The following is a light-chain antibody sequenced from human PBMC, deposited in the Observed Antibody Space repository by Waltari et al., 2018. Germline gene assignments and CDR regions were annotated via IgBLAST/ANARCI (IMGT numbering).Light chain of an antibody. Sequence: QSALTQPASVSGSPGQTITISCTGTSSDIGGHNYVSWYQQHPGKAPKLMIYDVVKRPSRFSIRFSGSKSVKTAFLTISGLQAEDDAIYYCSSYASSKFGGGTKLTVL. CDR2: DVV. J-gene: IGLJ2*01. V-gene: IGLV2-14*01. CDR1: SSDIGGHNY. CDR3: SSYASSK.